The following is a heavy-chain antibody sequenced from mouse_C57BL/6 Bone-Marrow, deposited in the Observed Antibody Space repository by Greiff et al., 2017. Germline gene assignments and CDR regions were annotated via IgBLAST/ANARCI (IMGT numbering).Heavy chain of an antibody. CDR2: INPNNGGT. V-gene: IGHV1-26*01. Sequence: VQLQQSGPELVKPGASVKISCKASGYTFTDYYMNWVKQSHGKSLEWIGDINPNNGGTSYNQKFKGKATLTVDKSSSTAYMELRSLTSEDSAVYYCARGTVPYAMDYWGQGTSVTVSS. J-gene: IGHJ4*01. CDR3: ARGTVPYAMDY. CDR1: GYTFTDYY. D-gene: IGHD1-1*01.